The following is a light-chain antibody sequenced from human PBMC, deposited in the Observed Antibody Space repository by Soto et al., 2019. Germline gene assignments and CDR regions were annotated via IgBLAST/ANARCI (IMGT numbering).Light chain of an antibody. Sequence: EIVMTQSPATLSVSPGERATLSCRASQSVSSSLAWYQHKPGQAPRLLIYGASTRATGIPARFSGSGSGTEFTLTISSLQSEDLAVYYCQQYKNWLTWTFGQGTKVDI. CDR2: GAS. CDR3: QQYKNWLTWT. J-gene: IGKJ1*01. V-gene: IGKV3-15*01. CDR1: QSVSSS.